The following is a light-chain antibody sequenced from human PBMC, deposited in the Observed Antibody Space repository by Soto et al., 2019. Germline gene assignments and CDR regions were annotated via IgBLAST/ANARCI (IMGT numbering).Light chain of an antibody. V-gene: IGKV1-9*01. J-gene: IGKJ5*01. Sequence: DIQMTQSPSFLSASLGDRVTITCRASQSIGSYLAWYQQKPGKAPKLLIYAASSLQSGVPSRFSGSGSGTEFTLTISSLQPDDFATYYCQQRNSYPITFGQGTRLEIK. CDR1: QSIGSY. CDR3: QQRNSYPIT. CDR2: AAS.